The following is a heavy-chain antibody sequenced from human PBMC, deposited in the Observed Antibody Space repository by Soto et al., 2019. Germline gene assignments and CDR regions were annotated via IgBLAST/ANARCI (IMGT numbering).Heavy chain of an antibody. CDR1: GYSFTSYW. CDR2: IDPSDSYT. D-gene: IGHD3-3*01. CDR3: ARLPAPDYDFWSGYFDY. J-gene: IGHJ4*02. Sequence: PGESLKISCKGSGYSFTSYWISWVRQMPGKGLEWMGRIDPSDSYTNYSPSFQGHVTISADKSIGTAYLQWSSLKASDTAMYYCARLPAPDYDFWSGYFDYWGQGTLVTVSS. V-gene: IGHV5-10-1*01.